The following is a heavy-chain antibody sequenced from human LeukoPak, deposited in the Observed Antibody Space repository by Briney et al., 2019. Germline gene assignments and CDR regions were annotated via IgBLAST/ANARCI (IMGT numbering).Heavy chain of an antibody. J-gene: IGHJ4*02. V-gene: IGHV4-38-2*02. CDR2: IYHSGST. CDR3: VRVDNGGNYFDY. Sequence: SQTLSLTCTVSGDSFSSGDYYWGWVRQPPGRGLEWIGSIYHSGSTYYNPSLKSRLTISADTSKNQFSLRLSSVTAADTAVYYCVRVDNGGNYFDYWGQGTLVTVSS. D-gene: IGHD4-23*01. CDR1: GDSFSSGDYY.